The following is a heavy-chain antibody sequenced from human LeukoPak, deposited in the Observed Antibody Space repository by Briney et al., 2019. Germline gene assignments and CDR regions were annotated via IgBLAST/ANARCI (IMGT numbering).Heavy chain of an antibody. CDR3: ARGPPVVGATAAFPFDY. V-gene: IGHV3-23*01. D-gene: IGHD1-26*01. J-gene: IGHJ4*02. Sequence: GGSLRLSCTASGFTFSDYAMSWVRQAPGKGLEWVSYITGSGSTTNYADSVKGRFTISRDNSKNTLYLQMNSLRAEDTAVYYCARGPPVVGATAAFPFDYWGQGTLVTVSS. CDR1: GFTFSDYA. CDR2: ITGSGSTT.